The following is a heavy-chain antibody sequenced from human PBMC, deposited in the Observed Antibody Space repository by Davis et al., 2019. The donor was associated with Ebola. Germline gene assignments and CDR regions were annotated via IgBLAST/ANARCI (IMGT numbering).Heavy chain of an antibody. Sequence: AASVKVSCKASGYTFTSYGISWVRQAPGQGLEWMGWISAYNGNTNYAQKLQGRVTMTTDTSTSTAYMELRSLRSDDTAVYYCARDGAYYYYYGMDVWGQGTTVTVSS. CDR2: ISAYNGNT. J-gene: IGHJ6*02. CDR1: GYTFTSYG. V-gene: IGHV1-18*01. CDR3: ARDGAYYYYYGMDV.